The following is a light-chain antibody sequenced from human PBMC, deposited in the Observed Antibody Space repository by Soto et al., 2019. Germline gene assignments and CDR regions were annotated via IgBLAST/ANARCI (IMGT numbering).Light chain of an antibody. J-gene: IGLJ1*01. CDR1: SSNIGSNT. CDR2: NNN. CDR3: AALDDSLNGLV. Sequence: QSVLTQPPSASGTPGQRGTISCSGSSSNIGSNTVNWYQQLPGTAPKLPNYNNNQRPSGVPDRCSGSKSGTSASLAISGLQSEDEADYYCAALDDSLNGLVFGTGTKVTVL. V-gene: IGLV1-44*01.